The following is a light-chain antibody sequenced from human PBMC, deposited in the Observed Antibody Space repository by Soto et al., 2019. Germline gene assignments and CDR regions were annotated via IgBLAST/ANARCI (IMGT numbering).Light chain of an antibody. J-gene: IGKJ1*01. CDR1: QSVSTTY. CDR3: QQYATSPWT. Sequence: ENVLTQSPGTLSLSPGERATLSCRASQSVSTTYLAWYQQKPGRAPRLLIYGTSSRATGIPDRFSGSGSGTGFTLTINSLEPEDFAVYYCQQYATSPWTFGQGTKVEIK. V-gene: IGKV3-20*01. CDR2: GTS.